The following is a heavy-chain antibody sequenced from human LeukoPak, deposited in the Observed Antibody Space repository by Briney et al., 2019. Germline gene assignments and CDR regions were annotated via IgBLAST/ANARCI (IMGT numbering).Heavy chain of an antibody. J-gene: IGHJ5*02. Sequence: SETLSLTCTVSGGSISSYYWSWIRQPAGKGLEWIGRIYTSGSTNYNPSLKSRVTMSVDTSKNQFSLKLSSVTAADTAVYYCARTYYEEGANWFDPWGQGTLVTVSS. V-gene: IGHV4-4*07. D-gene: IGHD3-22*01. CDR1: GGSISSYY. CDR2: IYTSGST. CDR3: ARTYYEEGANWFDP.